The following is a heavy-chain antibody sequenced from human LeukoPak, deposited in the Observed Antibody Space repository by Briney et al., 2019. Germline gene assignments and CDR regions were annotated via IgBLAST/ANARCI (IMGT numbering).Heavy chain of an antibody. Sequence: GGSLRLSCAASGFTFSSYWMSWVRQAPGKGLEWVANIKQDGSEKYYVDSVKGRFTISRDNAKNSLYLQMNSLRAEDTAVYYCARDNSVRDEAWWFNPWGQGTLVTVSS. D-gene: IGHD5-24*01. CDR1: GFTFSSYW. V-gene: IGHV3-7*01. J-gene: IGHJ5*02. CDR3: ARDNSVRDEAWWFNP. CDR2: IKQDGSEK.